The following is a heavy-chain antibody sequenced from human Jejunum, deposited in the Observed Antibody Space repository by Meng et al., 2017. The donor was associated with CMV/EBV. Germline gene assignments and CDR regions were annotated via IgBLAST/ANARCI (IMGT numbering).Heavy chain of an antibody. J-gene: IGHJ4*02. CDR2: IVGSGATT. CDR1: GFTFSGYA. V-gene: IGHV3-23*01. Sequence: LGLSCAASGFTFSGYAMSWVRQAPGKGLEWVSVIVGSGATTYYADSMKGRFTISRDNSKSTLSLQMNSLRVEDTAVYYCAKTEPSTYWGQGTLVTVSS. CDR3: AKTEPSTY. D-gene: IGHD1-14*01.